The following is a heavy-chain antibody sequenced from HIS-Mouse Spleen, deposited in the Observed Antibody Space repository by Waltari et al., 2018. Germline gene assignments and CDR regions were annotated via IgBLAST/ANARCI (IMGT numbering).Heavy chain of an antibody. D-gene: IGHD6-13*01. CDR2: IYYSGST. CDR1: GGSISSSSSY. Sequence: QLQLQESGTGLVKPSETLSLTCTVSGGSISSSSSYWGWIRQPPGKGLEWIGSIYYSGSTYYNPSLKSRVTISVDTSKNQFSLKLSSVTAADTAVYYCAREIPYSSSWYDWYFDLWGRGTLVTVSS. J-gene: IGHJ2*01. CDR3: AREIPYSSSWYDWYFDL. V-gene: IGHV4-39*07.